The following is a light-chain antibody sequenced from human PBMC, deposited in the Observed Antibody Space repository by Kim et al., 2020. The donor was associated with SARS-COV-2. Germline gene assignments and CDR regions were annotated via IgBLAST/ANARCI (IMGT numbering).Light chain of an antibody. CDR3: CLSYRGVYWV. CDR1: TGTVTDGHY. V-gene: IGLV7-46*01. J-gene: IGLJ3*02. CDR2: NTN. Sequence: GGTVTLTCGSSTGTVTDGHYPYWFQQKPGQAPRTLIYNTNKKNSWTHARFSGSLLGGKAALTLSGAQPEDEAEYYCCLSYRGVYWVFGGGTQLTVL.